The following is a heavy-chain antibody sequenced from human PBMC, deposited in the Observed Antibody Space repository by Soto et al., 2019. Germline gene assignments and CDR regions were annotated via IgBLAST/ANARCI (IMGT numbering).Heavy chain of an antibody. Sequence: GGSLRLSCTGSGFTLGDFGMSWFRQAPGKGLEWLSFIRSKGYGGTTESAASVRGRFITSRDDSKSIAYLQMNSLKTEDTAVCYCASLTSWSQEYYYGMDVWGQGTTVTVSS. CDR3: ASLTSWSQEYYYGMDV. CDR1: GFTLGDFG. J-gene: IGHJ6*02. CDR2: IRSKGYGGTT. V-gene: IGHV3-49*03. D-gene: IGHD2-2*01.